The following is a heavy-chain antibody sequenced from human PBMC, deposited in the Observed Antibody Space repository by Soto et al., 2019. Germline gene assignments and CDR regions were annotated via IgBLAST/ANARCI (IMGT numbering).Heavy chain of an antibody. J-gene: IGHJ3*02. V-gene: IGHV1-46*01. CDR3: ARGETPPGIAAAGNNAFDI. Sequence: GASVKVSCKASGYTFTSYYMHWVRQAPGQGLEWMGIINPSGGSTSYAQKFQGRVTMTRDTSTSTVYMELSSLRSEDTAVYYCARGETPPGIAAAGNNAFDIWGQGTMVTVSS. D-gene: IGHD6-13*01. CDR1: GYTFTSYY. CDR2: INPSGGST.